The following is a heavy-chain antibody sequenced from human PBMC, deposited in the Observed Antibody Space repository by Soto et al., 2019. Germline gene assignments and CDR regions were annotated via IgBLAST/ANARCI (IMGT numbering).Heavy chain of an antibody. CDR1: GNSVSSNSAA. D-gene: IGHD2-21*01. V-gene: IGHV6-1*01. J-gene: IGHJ6*02. CDR3: PKGLCCGMDV. CDR2: TYYRSKWYN. Sequence: SQTLSLTCAISGNSVSSNSAAWNWIRQSPSRGLEWLGRTYYRSKWYNDYAVSVKSRITINPDTSKNQFSLQLNSVTPEDTAVKDRPKGLCCGMDVWGQGTTVTVSS.